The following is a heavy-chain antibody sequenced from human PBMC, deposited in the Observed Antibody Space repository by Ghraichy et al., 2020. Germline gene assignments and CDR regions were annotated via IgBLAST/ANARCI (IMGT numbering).Heavy chain of an antibody. CDR1: GFTVSSSY. V-gene: IGHV3-53*01. Sequence: GGSLRLSCAASGFTVSSSYMSWVRRAPGRGLEWVSVIYSDGTTYYADSVKGRFTISRDRSKNILYLQMNSLTAEDTAVYYCVTQGGGWSGDFDYWGQGTLVTVSS. D-gene: IGHD3-10*01. CDR2: IYSDGTT. CDR3: VTQGGGWSGDFDY. J-gene: IGHJ4*02.